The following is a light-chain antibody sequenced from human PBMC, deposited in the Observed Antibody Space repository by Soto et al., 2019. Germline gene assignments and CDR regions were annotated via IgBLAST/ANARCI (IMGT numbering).Light chain of an antibody. CDR2: GTS. CDR3: QHFGSPFLT. J-gene: IGKJ4*01. CDR1: QSVSSSY. Sequence: EIVLTQSPGTLSLSPGERATLSCRASQSVSSSYLAWYQQKPGQAPRLLIYGTSTRATGIPDRFSGSGSGTDFTLTISRLEPEDFAVYHCQHFGSPFLTFGGGTKVEIK. V-gene: IGKV3-20*01.